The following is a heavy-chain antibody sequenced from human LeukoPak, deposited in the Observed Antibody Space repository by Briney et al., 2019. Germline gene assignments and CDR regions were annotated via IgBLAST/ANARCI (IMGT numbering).Heavy chain of an antibody. J-gene: IGHJ4*02. Sequence: SETLSLTCTVSGGSISSSSYYWGWIRQPPGKGLEWIGSIYYSGSTYYNPSLKSRVTISVDTSKNQFSLKLSSVTAADTAVYYCARDQASLELFSGYFDYWGQGTLVTVSS. CDR3: ARDQASLELFSGYFDY. CDR2: IYYSGST. V-gene: IGHV4-39*07. D-gene: IGHD1-7*01. CDR1: GGSISSSSYY.